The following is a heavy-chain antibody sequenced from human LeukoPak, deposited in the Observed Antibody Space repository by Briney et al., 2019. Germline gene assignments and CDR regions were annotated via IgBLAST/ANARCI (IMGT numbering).Heavy chain of an antibody. Sequence: SETLSLTCTVSGGSLNSSDYSWDWIRQSLEKGLEWIGNFYFSGGTYYSPSLKSRVTISADTSKNQFSLKLSSVTAADTAVYYCARRGRNYAFDLWGQGTPVTVSS. CDR1: GGSLNSSDYS. D-gene: IGHD4-11*01. J-gene: IGHJ4*02. V-gene: IGHV4-39*01. CDR2: FYFSGGT. CDR3: ARRGRNYAFDL.